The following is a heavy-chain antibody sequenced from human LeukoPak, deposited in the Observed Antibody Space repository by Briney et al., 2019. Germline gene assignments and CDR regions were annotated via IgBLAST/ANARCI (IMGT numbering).Heavy chain of an antibody. J-gene: IGHJ2*01. CDR2: FDPEDGET. CDR3: AKPGYSSGWHWYFDL. D-gene: IGHD6-19*01. CDR1: GYTLTELS. Sequence: ASVKVSCKVSGYTLTELSMHWVRQAPGKGLEWMGGFDPEDGETIYAQKFQGRVTMTEDTSTDTAYMELSSLRSEGTAVYYCAKPGYSSGWHWYFDLWGRGTLVTVSS. V-gene: IGHV1-24*01.